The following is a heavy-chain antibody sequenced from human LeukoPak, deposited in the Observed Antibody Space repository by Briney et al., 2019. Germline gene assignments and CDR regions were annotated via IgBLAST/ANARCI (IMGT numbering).Heavy chain of an antibody. CDR1: GFTFSDYY. Sequence: PGGSLRLSCAASGFTFSDYYMSWIRQAPGKGLEWVSYISGSSYYTKYADSVKGRFTISRDNAKNSLYLQMNSLRAEDMAVYYCARADCSSTSCYLGYWGQGTLVTVSS. CDR3: ARADCSSTSCYLGY. CDR2: ISGSSYYT. V-gene: IGHV3-11*06. J-gene: IGHJ4*02. D-gene: IGHD2-2*01.